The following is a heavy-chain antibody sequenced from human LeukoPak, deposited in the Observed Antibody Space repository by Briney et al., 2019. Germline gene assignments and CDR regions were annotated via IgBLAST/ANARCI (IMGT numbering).Heavy chain of an antibody. CDR2: IHPRESDT. Sequence: GECLKISWKGAGYTFINYWIGWVRQMAGKGGGWKGIIHPRESDTRYSPSFPGHLTISLDNSINPPYLQWSALKASDTSMYYCARQAGESDTSLSGLNYNYGLDVWGQGTTVTVS. CDR3: ARQAGESDTSLSGLNYNYGLDV. V-gene: IGHV5-51*01. J-gene: IGHJ6*02. D-gene: IGHD5-18*01. CDR1: GYTFINYW.